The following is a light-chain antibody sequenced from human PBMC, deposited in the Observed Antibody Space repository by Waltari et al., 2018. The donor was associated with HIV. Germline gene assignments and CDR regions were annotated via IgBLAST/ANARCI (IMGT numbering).Light chain of an antibody. V-gene: IGLV1-47*01. CDR1: TSNIGSNA. J-gene: IGLJ2*01. CDR3: VAWDDSLRGVL. CDR2: RNN. Sequence: SVLTQPPSASGTPGQRVTISCSGSTSNIGSNAVFWYQHRPGAAPKLLIHRNNQRPSGVPDRFSGSTSGTSASLAISGLRSEDEADYYCVAWDDSLRGVLFGGGTKVAVL.